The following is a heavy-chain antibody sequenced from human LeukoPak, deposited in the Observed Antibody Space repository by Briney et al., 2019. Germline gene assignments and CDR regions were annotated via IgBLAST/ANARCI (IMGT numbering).Heavy chain of an antibody. CDR2: ISSRSSYI. CDR3: ASGENYFDY. Sequence: GGSLRLSCAASGFTFRSYWMSWVRQAPGKGLEWVSSISSRSSYIFYADSVKGRFTISRDNAKKSLYLQMNSLRAEDTAVYYCASGENYFDYWGQGTLVTVSS. J-gene: IGHJ4*02. D-gene: IGHD3-3*01. V-gene: IGHV3-21*01. CDR1: GFTFRSYW.